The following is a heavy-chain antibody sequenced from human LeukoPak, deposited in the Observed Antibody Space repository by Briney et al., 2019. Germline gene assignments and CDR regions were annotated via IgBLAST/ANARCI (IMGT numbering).Heavy chain of an antibody. CDR3: ARVSSGLGIAFDI. D-gene: IGHD6-19*01. V-gene: IGHV4-30-4*07. CDR1: GGSISSGAYS. Sequence: PSQTLSLTCAVSGGSISSGAYSWSWLRQPPRKGLEWIGYVYYSGGTYYNPSLKSRVTISVATSKNQLSLKLSSVTAADTAVYYCARVSSGLGIAFDIWGQGTMVTVSS. J-gene: IGHJ3*02. CDR2: VYYSGGT.